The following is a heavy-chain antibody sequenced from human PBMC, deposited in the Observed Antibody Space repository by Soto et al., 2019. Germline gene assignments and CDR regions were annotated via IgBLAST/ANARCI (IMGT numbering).Heavy chain of an antibody. CDR3: ASRPSGSGFDP. D-gene: IGHD1-26*01. V-gene: IGHV4-30-2*01. Sequence: SETLSLTCAVSGGSISSGGYSWIWIRQPPGKGLEWIGYIYHSGSTYYSPSLRSRVTISVDRSKNQFSLKLSSVTAADPAVYYCASRPSGSGFDPWGQGTLVTVSS. CDR2: IYHSGST. CDR1: GGSISSGGYS. J-gene: IGHJ5*02.